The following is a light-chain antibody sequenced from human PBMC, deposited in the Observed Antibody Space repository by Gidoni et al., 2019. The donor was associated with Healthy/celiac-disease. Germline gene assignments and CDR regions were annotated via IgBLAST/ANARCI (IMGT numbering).Light chain of an antibody. CDR2: KAS. CDR3: QQYNSYSQT. CDR1: QSISSW. V-gene: IGKV1-5*03. J-gene: IGKJ1*01. Sequence: DSEMTQPPSTLSASVGDSDTITCRASQSISSWLAWYQQKPGKAPKLLIYKASSLESGVPSRFSGSGSGTEFTLTISSLQPDDFATYYCQQYNSYSQTFGQGTKVEIK.